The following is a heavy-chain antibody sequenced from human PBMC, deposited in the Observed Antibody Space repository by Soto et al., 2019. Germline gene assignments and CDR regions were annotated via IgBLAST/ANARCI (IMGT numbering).Heavy chain of an antibody. CDR2: ISYDGSNT. D-gene: IGHD3-16*01. CDR3: AKDRVESGLGEIDY. V-gene: IGHV3-30*18. CDR1: GFSFSNNG. Sequence: PGGSLRLSCAASGFSFSNNGMHWVRQAPGKGLEWVAIISYDGSNTYYADSVRGRFTISRGNSKNTLYLQMNSLRVEDTAVYYCAKDRVESGLGEIDYWGQGTLVTVSS. J-gene: IGHJ4*02.